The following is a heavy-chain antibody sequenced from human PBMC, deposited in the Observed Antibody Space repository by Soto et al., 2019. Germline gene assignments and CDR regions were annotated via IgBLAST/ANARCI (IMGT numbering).Heavy chain of an antibody. D-gene: IGHD6-13*01. J-gene: IGHJ4*02. Sequence: SETLSLTCTVSGGSISSGGYFWSWIRQPPGKGLELIWNIFFSGTTYYNPSLKSRVTISVDTSKNQFSLKLSSVTAADTAVYFCARGVIYWGQGTLVTVSS. CDR2: IFFSGTT. CDR3: ARGVIY. V-gene: IGHV4-31*03. CDR1: GGSISSGGYF.